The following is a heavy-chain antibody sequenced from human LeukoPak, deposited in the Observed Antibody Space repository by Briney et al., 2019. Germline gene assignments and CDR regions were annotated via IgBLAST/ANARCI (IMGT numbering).Heavy chain of an antibody. CDR3: ARSSIIAAAGTYYFDY. D-gene: IGHD6-13*01. CDR2: IIPIFGTA. CDR1: GGTFSSYA. J-gene: IGHJ4*02. V-gene: IGHV1-69*06. Sequence: GASVKVSCKASGGTFSSYAISWVRQAPGQGLEWMGGIIPIFGTANYAQKFQGRVTITADKSTSTAYMELSSLRSEDTAVYYCARSSIIAAAGTYYFDYWGQGTLVTVSS.